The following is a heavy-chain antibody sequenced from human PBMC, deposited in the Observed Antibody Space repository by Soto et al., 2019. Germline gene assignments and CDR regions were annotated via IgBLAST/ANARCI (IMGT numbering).Heavy chain of an antibody. CDR3: AKVDTAMRAYFYFDY. CDR1: GGSISSSNW. CDR2: IYHSGST. D-gene: IGHD5-18*01. J-gene: IGHJ4*02. V-gene: IGHV4-4*02. Sequence: SETLSLTCAVSGGSISSSNWWSWVRQPPGKGLEWIGEIYHSGSTNYNPSLKSRVTISVDKPKDEFSLKLSSVTAADTAVYYCAKVDTAMRAYFYFDYWGQGTLVTVSS.